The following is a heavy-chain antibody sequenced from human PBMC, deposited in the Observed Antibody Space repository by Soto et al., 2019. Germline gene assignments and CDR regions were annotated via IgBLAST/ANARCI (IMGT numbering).Heavy chain of an antibody. V-gene: IGHV3-30-3*01. CDR1: GFTFSSYA. CDR2: ISYDGSNK. J-gene: IGHJ6*02. D-gene: IGHD3-16*02. Sequence: QVQLVESGGGVVQPGRSLRLSCAASGFTFSSYAMHWVRQAPGKGLEWVAVISYDGSNKYYADSVKGRFTISRDNSKNTLYLQMNSLRAEDTAVYYCARDHPAYDYVWGSYRGEERNYYYYGMDVWGQGTTVTVSS. CDR3: ARDHPAYDYVWGSYRGEERNYYYYGMDV.